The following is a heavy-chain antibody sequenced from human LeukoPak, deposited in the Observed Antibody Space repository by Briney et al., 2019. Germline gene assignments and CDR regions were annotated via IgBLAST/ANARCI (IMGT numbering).Heavy chain of an antibody. D-gene: IGHD3-3*01. CDR3: ARDGSLEWLTSLYYFDY. CDR1: GFTFSSYS. V-gene: IGHV3-21*01. J-gene: IGHJ4*02. Sequence: PGGSLRLSCAASGFTFSSYSMNWVRQAPGKGLEWVSSISSSSSYIYYADSVKGRFTISRDNAKNSLYLQMNSLRAEDTAVYYCARDGSLEWLTSLYYFDYWGQGTLVTVSS. CDR2: ISSSSSYI.